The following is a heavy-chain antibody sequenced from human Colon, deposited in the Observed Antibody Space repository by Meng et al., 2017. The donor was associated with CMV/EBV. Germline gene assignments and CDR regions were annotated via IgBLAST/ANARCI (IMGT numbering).Heavy chain of an antibody. D-gene: IGHD4-17*01. CDR3: ATNKNGDYTFLDY. CDR1: GYIFTSYG. Sequence: ASVKVSCKTSGYIFTSYGISWVRQAPGQDLEWMGWINTYNGNTHYAQKLQGRVTMTTDTSTSTAYMELRSLRSDDTAVYYCATNKNGDYTFLDYWGQGTLVTVSS. V-gene: IGHV1-18*01. CDR2: INTYNGNT. J-gene: IGHJ4*02.